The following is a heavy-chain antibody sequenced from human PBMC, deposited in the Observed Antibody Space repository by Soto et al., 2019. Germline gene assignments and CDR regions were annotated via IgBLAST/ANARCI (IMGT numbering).Heavy chain of an antibody. V-gene: IGHV4-30-4*01. CDR3: ARDSLLWFGGDYYYYGMDV. J-gene: IGHJ6*02. Sequence: SETLSLTCTVSGGSISSAAYCWSWIRQSPDKGLEWIGYIYYSGSTYYNPSLKSRVTISVDTSKNQFSLKLSSVTAADTAVYYCARDSLLWFGGDYYYYGMDVWGQGTTVTVSS. CDR1: GGSISSAAYC. D-gene: IGHD3-10*01. CDR2: IYYSGST.